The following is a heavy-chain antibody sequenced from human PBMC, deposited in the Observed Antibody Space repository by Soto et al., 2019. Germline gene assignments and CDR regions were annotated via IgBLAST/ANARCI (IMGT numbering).Heavy chain of an antibody. CDR3: ARLVAAGITYYFDS. J-gene: IGHJ4*02. D-gene: IGHD2-21*01. CDR2: IYWDDDK. CDR1: GFSLSTSGVG. V-gene: IGHV2-5*02. Sequence: SGPTLVNPTQTLTLTCTFSGFSLSTSGVGVGWIRQPPGKALEWLTFIYWDDDKRHSPSLKSRLTITKDTSKNQVVLTMTNMDPVDTATYYCARLVAAGITYYFDSWGQGTLVTVSS.